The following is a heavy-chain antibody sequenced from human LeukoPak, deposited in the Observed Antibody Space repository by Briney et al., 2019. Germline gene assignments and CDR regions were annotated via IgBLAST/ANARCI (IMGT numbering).Heavy chain of an antibody. Sequence: ASVKVSCKASGYTFTGYYIHWVRQAPGQGLEWMGWINPNSGGTNFAQKFQGRVTMTRDTSISTAYMELSRLRSDDTALYYCARDRGGVSEIRFSLSPFDYWGQGALVTVSS. CDR1: GYTFTGYY. V-gene: IGHV1-2*02. CDR3: ARDRGGVSEIRFSLSPFDY. CDR2: INPNSGGT. J-gene: IGHJ4*02. D-gene: IGHD3-3*01.